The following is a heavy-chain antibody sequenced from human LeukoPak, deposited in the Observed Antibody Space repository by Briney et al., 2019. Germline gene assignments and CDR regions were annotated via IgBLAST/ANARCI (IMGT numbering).Heavy chain of an antibody. CDR2: IYTSGST. CDR3: ARDRYYYDSSGYYQLDY. CDR1: GDSISSGSYY. Sequence: SETLSLTCTVSGDSISSGSYYWGWIRQPAGKGLEWIGRIYTSGSTNYNPSLKSRATISVDTSKNQFSLKLSSVTAADTAVYYCARDRYYYDSSGYYQLDYWGQGTLVTVSS. V-gene: IGHV4-61*02. D-gene: IGHD3-22*01. J-gene: IGHJ4*02.